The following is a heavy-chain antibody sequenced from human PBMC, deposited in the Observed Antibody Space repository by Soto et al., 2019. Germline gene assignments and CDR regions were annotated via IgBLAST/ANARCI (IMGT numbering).Heavy chain of an antibody. V-gene: IGHV5-51*01. CDR3: ASSVVVPSTMNYFDY. CDR2: IFPADSDT. CDR1: GYSFSNDW. J-gene: IGHJ4*02. Sequence: PGGSLKISCSGSGYSFSNDWIAWVRQMPWKGLEWMGIIFPADSDTKYSPSFQGQVTISADKSISTAYLQWSSLKASDTAMYYCASSVVVPSTMNYFDYWGQGSLVTVSS. D-gene: IGHD2-15*01.